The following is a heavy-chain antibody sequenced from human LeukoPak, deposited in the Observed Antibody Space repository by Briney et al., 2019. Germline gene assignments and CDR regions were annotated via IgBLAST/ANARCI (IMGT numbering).Heavy chain of an antibody. V-gene: IGHV5-51*01. D-gene: IGHD2-15*01. J-gene: IGHJ4*02. Sequence: GESLKISCKGSGYSFTSYWIGWVRQMPGKGLEWMGIIYPGDSDTRYSPSFQGQVTISADKSISTAYLQWSSLKASDTAMYYCARRYCSGGSCYFLDYWGQGTLVTVSS. CDR2: IYPGDSDT. CDR1: GYSFTSYW. CDR3: ARRYCSGGSCYFLDY.